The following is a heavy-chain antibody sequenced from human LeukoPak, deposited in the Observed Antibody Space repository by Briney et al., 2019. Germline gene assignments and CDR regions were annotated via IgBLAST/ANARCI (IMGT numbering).Heavy chain of an antibody. Sequence: GGSLSLSCAASGFTFSTYAMSWVRQAPGKGLEWVSGISGSGGSTEYGDSVKGRFTISRDNSKNTLYLQMNSLRAEDTAVYYCAKEARGCSSIRCHIEYWGQGTLVTVSS. CDR3: AKEARGCSSIRCHIEY. J-gene: IGHJ4*02. V-gene: IGHV3-23*01. CDR1: GFTFSTYA. CDR2: ISGSGGST. D-gene: IGHD2-2*01.